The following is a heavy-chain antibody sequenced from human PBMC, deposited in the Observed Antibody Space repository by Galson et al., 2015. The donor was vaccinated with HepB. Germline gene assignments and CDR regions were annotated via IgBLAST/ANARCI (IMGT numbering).Heavy chain of an antibody. Sequence: SETLSLTCTVSGGSISSSSYYWGWIRQPPGKGLEWIGSIYYSGTTYYNPSPKSPVTISVHTSKNQFPLKLSSVTAAETAVYYCARSAVPGMDVWGQGTTVTVSS. V-gene: IGHV4-39*01. J-gene: IGHJ6*02. D-gene: IGHD2-21*02. CDR3: ARSAVPGMDV. CDR1: GGSISSSSYY. CDR2: IYYSGTT.